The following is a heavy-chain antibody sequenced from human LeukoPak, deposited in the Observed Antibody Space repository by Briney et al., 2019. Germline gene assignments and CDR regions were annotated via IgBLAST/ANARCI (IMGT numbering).Heavy chain of an antibody. J-gene: IGHJ6*02. CDR2: ISGSGGST. Sequence: GGSLRLSCAAYGFTFGSYAMSWVRQAPGKGLKWVSAISGSGGSTYYADSVKGRFTISRDNPKNTLYLQMNSLRAEDTAVYYCAKDSNAPLYGMDVWGQGTTVTVSS. D-gene: IGHD4-11*01. V-gene: IGHV3-23*01. CDR3: AKDSNAPLYGMDV. CDR1: GFTFGSYA.